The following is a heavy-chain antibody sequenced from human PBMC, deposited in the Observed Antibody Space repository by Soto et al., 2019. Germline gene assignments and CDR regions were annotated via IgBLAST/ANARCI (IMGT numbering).Heavy chain of an antibody. J-gene: IGHJ6*03. Sequence: GGSLRLSCAASGFTFSSYAMSWVRQAPGKGLEWVSAISGSGGSTYYADSVKGRFTISRDNSKNTLYLQMNSLRAEDTAVYYCARYRRGNYGSGYYYYYYMDVWGKGTTVTVSS. D-gene: IGHD4-17*01. CDR1: GFTFSSYA. CDR2: ISGSGGST. CDR3: ARYRRGNYGSGYYYYYYMDV. V-gene: IGHV3-23*01.